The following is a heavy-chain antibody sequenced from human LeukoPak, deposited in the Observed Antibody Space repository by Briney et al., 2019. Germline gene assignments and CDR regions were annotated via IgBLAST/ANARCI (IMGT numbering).Heavy chain of an antibody. Sequence: WASVKVSCKASGYTFTSYTMHWVRQAPGQRLEWMGWINTGNGNTKYSQEFRGRVTITRDTSASTAYMELSSLRSEDMAVYYCARGARFRSYNSWTYYTSLPFDPWGQGTLVTVSS. CDR1: GYTFTSYT. CDR2: INTGNGNT. V-gene: IGHV1-3*03. CDR3: ARGARFRSYNSWTYYTSLPFDP. D-gene: IGHD3-10*01. J-gene: IGHJ5*02.